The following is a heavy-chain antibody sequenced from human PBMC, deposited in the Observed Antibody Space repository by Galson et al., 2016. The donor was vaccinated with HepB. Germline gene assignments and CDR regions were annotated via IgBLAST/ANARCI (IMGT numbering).Heavy chain of an antibody. V-gene: IGHV4-4*02. CDR3: TRVKWGCSLTSCVFDP. J-gene: IGHJ5*02. D-gene: IGHD2-2*01. CDR1: GDSINSPSW. Sequence: SETLSLTCAVSGDSINSPSWWTWVRQSPVKGLEWIGEISPSGSLNYNPSLNSRVRMSLDKSRNYFSVKLTSVTAADTAVDYCTRVKWGCSLTSCVFDPWGQGTLVTVSS. CDR2: ISPSGSL.